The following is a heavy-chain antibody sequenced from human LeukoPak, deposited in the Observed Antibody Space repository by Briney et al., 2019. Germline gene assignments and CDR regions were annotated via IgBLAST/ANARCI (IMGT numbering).Heavy chain of an antibody. V-gene: IGHV1-18*01. CDR3: ARGRGRVPTYTGGFDP. J-gene: IGHJ5*02. Sequence: ASVKVSCKASGYTFTSYGISWVRQAPGQGLEWMGWISAYNGNTNYAQKLQGRVTMTTDTSTSTAYMELRSLRSDDTAVYYCARGRGRVPTYTGGFDPWGQGTLVTVSS. D-gene: IGHD2-2*01. CDR2: ISAYNGNT. CDR1: GYTFTSYG.